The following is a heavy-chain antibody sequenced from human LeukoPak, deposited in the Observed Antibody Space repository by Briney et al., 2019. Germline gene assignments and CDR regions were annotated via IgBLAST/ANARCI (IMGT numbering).Heavy chain of an antibody. CDR3: AKRVPYSSSSVYFDH. V-gene: IGHV3-23*01. J-gene: IGHJ4*02. CDR2: ITDTGDTT. CDR1: GFTFSSFG. Sequence: GGSLRLSCAASGFTFSSFGMNWVRQAPGKGLEWVSAITDTGDTTYYADSVKGRFTISRDNSKNTVYLQMSSLRADDTAVYYRAKRVPYSSSSVYFDHWGQGTLVSVSS. D-gene: IGHD6-6*01.